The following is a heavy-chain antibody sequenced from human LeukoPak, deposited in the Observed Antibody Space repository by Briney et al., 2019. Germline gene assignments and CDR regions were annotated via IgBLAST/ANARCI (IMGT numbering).Heavy chain of an antibody. V-gene: IGHV1-2*02. Sequence: ASVKVSCKASGYTFTGYYMHWVRQAPGQGLEWMGWINPNSGGTNYAQKFQGRVTMTTDTATSTAYMELRSLRSDDTAVYYCARVGIYSGNNWFDPWGQGTLVTVSS. J-gene: IGHJ5*02. CDR1: GYTFTGYY. CDR3: ARVGIYSGNNWFDP. D-gene: IGHD5-12*01. CDR2: INPNSGGT.